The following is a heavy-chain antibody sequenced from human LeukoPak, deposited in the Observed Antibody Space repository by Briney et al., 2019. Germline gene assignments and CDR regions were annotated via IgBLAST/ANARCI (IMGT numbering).Heavy chain of an antibody. CDR1: GGSISSYY. J-gene: IGHJ6*02. D-gene: IGHD3-22*01. V-gene: IGHV4-59*01. CDR3: ARVFGPPHVVNYGMDV. Sequence: PSETLSLTCTVSGGSISSYYWSWIRQPPGKGLEWIGYIYYSGSTNYNPSLRSRVTISVDTSKNQFSLKLSSVTAADTAVYYCARVFGPPHVVNYGMDVWGQGTTVTVSS. CDR2: IYYSGST.